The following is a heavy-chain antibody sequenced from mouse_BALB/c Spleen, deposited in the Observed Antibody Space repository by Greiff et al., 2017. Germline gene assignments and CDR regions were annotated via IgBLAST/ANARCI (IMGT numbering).Heavy chain of an antibody. Sequence: QVQLQQSGPGLVAPSQSLSITCTVSGFSLTGYGVNWVRQPPGKGLEWLGMLWGDGSTDYNSALKSRLSISKDNSTSQVFLKMNSLQTDDTARYYCAREYGSRRGYAMDYWGQGTSVTVSS. CDR1: GFSLTGYG. CDR3: AREYGSRRGYAMDY. V-gene: IGHV2-6-7*01. CDR2: LWGDGST. J-gene: IGHJ4*01. D-gene: IGHD1-1*01.